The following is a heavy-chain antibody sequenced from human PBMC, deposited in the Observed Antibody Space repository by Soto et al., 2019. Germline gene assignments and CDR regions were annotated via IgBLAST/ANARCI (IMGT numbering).Heavy chain of an antibody. CDR3: ARGGWSVDP. J-gene: IGHJ5*02. Sequence: SETLSLTCTVSGASMSPSYWSWIRQPPGKGLEWIGYIYYSGNTNYIPSLKSRVTMSVDTSKNQFSLILTSVTAADTAVYYCARGGWSVDPWGQGTLVTVSS. V-gene: IGHV4-59*01. CDR2: IYYSGNT. D-gene: IGHD6-19*01. CDR1: GASMSPSY.